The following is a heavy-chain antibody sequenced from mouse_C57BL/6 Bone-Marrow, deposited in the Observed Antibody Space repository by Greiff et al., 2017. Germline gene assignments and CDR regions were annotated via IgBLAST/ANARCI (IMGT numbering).Heavy chain of an antibody. J-gene: IGHJ3*01. V-gene: IGHV1-9*01. D-gene: IGHD2-1*01. CDR1: GYTFTGYW. Sequence: QVQLQQSGAELMKPGASVKLSCKATGYTFTGYWIEWVKQRPGHGLEWIGEILPGSGSTNYNEKFKGKATFTADTSSNAAYMQLSSLTTEDSAIYDCARGGNLYGNYEFAYWGQGTLVTVSA. CDR3: ARGGNLYGNYEFAY. CDR2: ILPGSGST.